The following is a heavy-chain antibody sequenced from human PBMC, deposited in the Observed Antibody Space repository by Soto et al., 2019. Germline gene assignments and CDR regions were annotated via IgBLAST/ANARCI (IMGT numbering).Heavy chain of an antibody. CDR3: ARSHYTGTYSGRFLDY. D-gene: IGHD1-26*01. CDR2: LYTGTDT. V-gene: IGHV3-53*01. CDR1: GFTVSSTY. J-gene: IGHJ4*02. Sequence: LRLSCAASGFTVSSTYLTWVRQAPGKGLEWVAILYTGTDTVYADSVKGRFTISRDSSKNTFYLQMNSLRAEDTAMYFCARSHYTGTYSGRFLDYWGQGSLVTVSS.